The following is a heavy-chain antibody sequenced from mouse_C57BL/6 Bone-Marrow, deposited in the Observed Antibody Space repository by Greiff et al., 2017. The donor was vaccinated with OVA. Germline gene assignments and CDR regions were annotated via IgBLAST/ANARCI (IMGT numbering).Heavy chain of an antibody. D-gene: IGHD2-1*01. J-gene: IGHJ4*01. CDR2: IYPSDSET. CDR3: AREALLSYYAMDY. Sequence: VQLQQPGAELVRPGSSVKLSCKASGYTFTSYWMDWVKQRPGQGLEWIGNIYPSDSETHYNQKFKDKATLTVDKSSSTAYMQLSSLTSEDSAVYYGAREALLSYYAMDYGGQGTSVTVSS. CDR1: GYTFTSYW. V-gene: IGHV1-61*01.